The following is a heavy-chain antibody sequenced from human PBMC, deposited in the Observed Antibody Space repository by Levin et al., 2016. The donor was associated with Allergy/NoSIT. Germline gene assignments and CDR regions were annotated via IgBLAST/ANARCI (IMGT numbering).Heavy chain of an antibody. CDR1: GYIFMNYN. Sequence: ASVKVSCKPSGYIFMNYNIAWVRQAPGQGLEWMGWISTVNGKTDYAEEFQGRVTMTTDTSTGTVNMELTSLRSDDTAVYYCARLQSTVSNWFDPWGQGTRVTVSS. CDR3: ARLQSTVSNWFDP. CDR2: ISTVNGKT. D-gene: IGHD4-17*01. J-gene: IGHJ5*02. V-gene: IGHV1-18*01.